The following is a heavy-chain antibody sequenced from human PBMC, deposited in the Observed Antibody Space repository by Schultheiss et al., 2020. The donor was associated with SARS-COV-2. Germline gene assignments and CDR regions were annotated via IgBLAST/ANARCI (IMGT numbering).Heavy chain of an antibody. CDR3: ARSTETTVYYYYGMDV. J-gene: IGHJ6*02. D-gene: IGHD4-17*01. Sequence: ASVKVSCKASGYTFTSYGISWVRQAPGQGLEWMGWINPNSGGTNYAQKFQGRVTMTRDTSISTAYMELSRLRSDDTAVYYCARSTETTVYYYYGMDVWGQGTTVTVSS. CDR1: GYTFTSYG. CDR2: INPNSGGT. V-gene: IGHV1-2*02.